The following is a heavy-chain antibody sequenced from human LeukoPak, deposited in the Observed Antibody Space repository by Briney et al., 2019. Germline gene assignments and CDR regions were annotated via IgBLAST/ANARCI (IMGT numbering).Heavy chain of an antibody. D-gene: IGHD4-17*01. J-gene: IGHJ3*02. V-gene: IGHV1-69*13. CDR1: GYTFTSYG. CDR3: ASEIDLREAAFDI. Sequence: SVKVSCKASGYTFTSYGISWVRQAPGQGLEWMGGIIPIFGTANYAQKFQGRVTITADESTSTAYMELSSLRSEDTAVYYCASEIDLREAAFDIWGQGTMVTVSS. CDR2: IIPIFGTA.